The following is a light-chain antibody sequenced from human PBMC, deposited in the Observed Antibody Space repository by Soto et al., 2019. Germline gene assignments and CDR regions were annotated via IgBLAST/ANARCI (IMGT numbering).Light chain of an antibody. CDR3: QQYGSSIT. V-gene: IGKV3-20*01. Sequence: EILLTQSPGTVSLSRGERATLSCRASQSVSSSYLAWYQQKPGQAPRLLIYGASSRATGIPDRFSGSGSGTDFTLTISRLEPEDFAVYYCQQYGSSITFGQGTRLEIK. CDR1: QSVSSSY. J-gene: IGKJ5*01. CDR2: GAS.